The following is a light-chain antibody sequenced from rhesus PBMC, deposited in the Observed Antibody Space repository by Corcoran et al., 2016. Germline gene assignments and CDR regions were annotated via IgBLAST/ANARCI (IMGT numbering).Light chain of an antibody. CDR2: EAS. CDR1: QGITND. CDR3: QHYYSTPRT. Sequence: DIQMTQSPSSLSASVGDRVTITCRASQGITNDLAWYQQQPGETPKLLIYEASSLQSGIPSRFSGSGSGTDFTLTISSLQSEDFATYYCQHYYSTPRTFGQGTKVEIK. J-gene: IGKJ1*01. V-gene: IGKV1-25*01.